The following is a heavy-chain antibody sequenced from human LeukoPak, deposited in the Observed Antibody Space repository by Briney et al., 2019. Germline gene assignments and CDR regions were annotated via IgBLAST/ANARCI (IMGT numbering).Heavy chain of an antibody. CDR1: GFTFSSYS. J-gene: IGHJ4*02. CDR2: ISSSSTI. V-gene: IGHV3-48*04. Sequence: GGSLRLSCAASGFTFSSYSMNWVRQAPGKGLEWVSYISSSSTIYYADSVKGRFTISRDNAKNSLYLQMNSLRAEDTAVYYCARDPPGNENSSIDYWGQGTLVTVSS. CDR3: ARDPPGNENSSIDY.